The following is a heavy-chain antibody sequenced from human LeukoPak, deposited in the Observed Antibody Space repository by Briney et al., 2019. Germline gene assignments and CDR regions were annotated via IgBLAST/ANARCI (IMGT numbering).Heavy chain of an antibody. V-gene: IGHV1-3*03. CDR2: IHTGNGDT. CDR3: ARDAAGLLDH. Sequence: ASVKVSCKASGYSFTTFPIHWVRQAPGQAPEWVGWIHTGNGDTKYSEAFQDRVTTARDTPATTAFMELSSLRSEDMAVYYCARDAAGLLDHWGQGTLVTVSS. CDR1: GYSFTTFP. D-gene: IGHD6-25*01. J-gene: IGHJ4*02.